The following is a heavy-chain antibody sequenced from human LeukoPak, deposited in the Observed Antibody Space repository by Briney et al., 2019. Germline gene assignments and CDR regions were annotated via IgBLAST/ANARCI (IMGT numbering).Heavy chain of an antibody. CDR2: IYYSGST. V-gene: IGHV4-61*01. CDR3: ASLANWNYVY. Sequence: SETLSLTCTVSGGSVGSGSYYWNWIRQPPGKGLEWIGYIYYSGSTNYNPSLKSRVTMSVDTSKNQFPLKLNSVTAADTAVYYCASLANWNYVYWGQGTLVTVSS. D-gene: IGHD1-7*01. CDR1: GGSVGSGSYY. J-gene: IGHJ4*02.